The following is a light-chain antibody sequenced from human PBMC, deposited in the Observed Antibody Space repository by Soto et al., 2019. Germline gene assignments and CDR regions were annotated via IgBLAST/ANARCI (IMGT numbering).Light chain of an antibody. Sequence: DIQLTQSPSFLSASVGAKVTMTCLASQGTSSYLAWYQQKPGKAPKLLIYAASTLQSGVPSRFSGSGSGTEFTLTISSLQPEDFATYYCQQLNIYPHTFGQGTKVDIK. V-gene: IGKV1-9*01. CDR3: QQLNIYPHT. J-gene: IGKJ1*01. CDR2: AAS. CDR1: QGTSSY.